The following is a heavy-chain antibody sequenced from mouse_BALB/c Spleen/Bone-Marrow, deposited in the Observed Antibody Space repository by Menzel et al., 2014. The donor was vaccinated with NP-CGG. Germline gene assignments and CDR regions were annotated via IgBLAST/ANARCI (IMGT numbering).Heavy chain of an antibody. Sequence: SGAELVKPGDSVKLSCTASGFNIKDTYMHWVKQRPEQGLEWIGRIDPATGNTKYDPKFQGKATITADTSSNTAYLQLSSLTSEDTAVYYCSSYAIDYWGQGTSVTAPS. CDR2: IDPATGNT. V-gene: IGHV14-3*02. CDR1: GFNIKDTY. CDR3: SSYAIDY. J-gene: IGHJ4*01.